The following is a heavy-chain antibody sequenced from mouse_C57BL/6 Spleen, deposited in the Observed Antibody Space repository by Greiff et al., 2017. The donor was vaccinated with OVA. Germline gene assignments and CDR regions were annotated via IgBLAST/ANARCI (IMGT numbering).Heavy chain of an antibody. CDR1: GYAFSSYW. V-gene: IGHV1-80*01. J-gene: IGHJ2*01. D-gene: IGHD1-1*01. CDR3: ARGGVYYYGMRVFDY. CDR2: IYPGDGDT. Sequence: QVQLKESGAELVKPGASVKISCKASGYAFSSYWMNWVKQRPGKGLEWIGQIYPGDGDTNYNGKFKGKATLTADNSSSTAYMQLSSLTSEDSAVYFCARGGVYYYGMRVFDYWGQGTTLTVSS.